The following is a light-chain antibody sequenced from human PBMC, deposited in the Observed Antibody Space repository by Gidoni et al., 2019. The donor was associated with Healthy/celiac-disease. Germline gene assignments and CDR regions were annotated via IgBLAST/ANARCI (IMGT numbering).Light chain of an antibody. Sequence: QPVLTQSSSASASLGSSVKLTCTLSSGHSSYIIAWHQQQPGKAPRYLMKLEGSGSYNKGSGVPDRFSGSSSGADRNLTISNLQSEDEADYYCETWDSNTPVFGGGTKLTVL. CDR3: ETWDSNTPV. V-gene: IGLV4-60*03. J-gene: IGLJ2*01. CDR1: SGHSSYI. CDR2: LEGSGSY.